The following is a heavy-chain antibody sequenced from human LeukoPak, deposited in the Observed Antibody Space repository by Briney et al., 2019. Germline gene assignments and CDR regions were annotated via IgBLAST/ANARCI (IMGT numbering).Heavy chain of an antibody. CDR3: ARDDGSHDAFDI. CDR2: ISSSSSYI. D-gene: IGHD1-26*01. V-gene: IGHV3-21*01. Sequence: GGSLRLSCAASGFTFSIYSMNWVRQAPGKGLEWVSSISSSSSYIYYADSVKGRFTISRGNAKNSLYLQMNSLRAEDTAVYYCARDDGSHDAFDIWGQGTMVTVSS. CDR1: GFTFSIYS. J-gene: IGHJ3*02.